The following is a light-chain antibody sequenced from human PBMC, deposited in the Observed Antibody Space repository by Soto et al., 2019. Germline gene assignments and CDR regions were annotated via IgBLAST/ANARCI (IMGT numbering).Light chain of an antibody. CDR2: DAS. V-gene: IGKV3-11*01. J-gene: IGKJ4*01. CDR3: QQYDNYPLT. Sequence: EIVVTQSPATLSLSPGERATLSCRASQSVSTYVAWFQHKLGQAPRLLIYDASYRAIGVPARFSGGGSGTDFTLTISSLEPEDFATYYCQQYDNYPLTFGGGTKVEI. CDR1: QSVSTY.